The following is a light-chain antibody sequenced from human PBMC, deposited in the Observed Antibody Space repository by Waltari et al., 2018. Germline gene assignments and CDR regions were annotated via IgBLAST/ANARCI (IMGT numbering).Light chain of an antibody. Sequence: DIQMTQSPSTLSASVGDRVTLTCRDRPSISSWLAWYQQKPGKAPKLLIYKASSLESGVPSRFSGSGAETEVTLTISSLQPDDFATYCCQQYNSYSYTFGQGTKLEIK. CDR3: QQYNSYSYT. J-gene: IGKJ2*01. CDR1: PSISSW. V-gene: IGKV1-5*03. CDR2: KAS.